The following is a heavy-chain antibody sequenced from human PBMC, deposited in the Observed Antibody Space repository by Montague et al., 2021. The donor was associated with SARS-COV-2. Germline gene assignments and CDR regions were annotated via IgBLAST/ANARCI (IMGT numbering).Heavy chain of an antibody. CDR3: ARGGYSYGTDYYYYYGMDV. Sequence: LRLSCAASGFTFSSYSMNWARQAPGKGLEWVSSISSSSSYIYYADSVKGRFTISRDNAKNSLYLQMNSLRAEDTAVYYCARGGYSYGTDYYYYYGMDVWGQGTTVTVSS. D-gene: IGHD5-18*01. J-gene: IGHJ6*02. V-gene: IGHV3-21*01. CDR2: ISSSSSYI. CDR1: GFTFSSYS.